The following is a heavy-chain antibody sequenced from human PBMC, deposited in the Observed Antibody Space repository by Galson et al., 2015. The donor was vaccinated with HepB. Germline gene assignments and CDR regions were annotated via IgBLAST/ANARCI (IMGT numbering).Heavy chain of an antibody. J-gene: IGHJ4*02. CDR3: ASRHLIDGDYGAPLNN. CDR1: GFAFSISA. Sequence: SLRLSCADSGFAFSISAMSWVRQAPGKGLEWVSAISGSGGGIYYADSVKGRFTISRDNSRNTLYLQMNSLRAEDTAVYHCASRHLIDGDYGAPLNNWGQGTLVTVSS. CDR2: ISGSGGGI. V-gene: IGHV3-23*01. D-gene: IGHD4-17*01.